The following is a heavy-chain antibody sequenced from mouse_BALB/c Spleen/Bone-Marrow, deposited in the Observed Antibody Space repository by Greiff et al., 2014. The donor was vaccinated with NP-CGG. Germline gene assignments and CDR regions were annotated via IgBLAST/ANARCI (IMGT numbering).Heavy chain of an antibody. CDR3: ASLTGTFDY. J-gene: IGHJ2*01. Sequence: EVQLQQSGTDLVKSEASVKLSCTASGFNIKDTYMHWVKQRPEQGLDWIGRIDPASGNIQYDPKFQGRAAITADTSSNTAYLQLSSLTSEDTAVYYCASLTGTFDYWGQGTPLTVSS. CDR2: IDPASGNI. V-gene: IGHV14-3*02. CDR1: GFNIKDTY. D-gene: IGHD4-1*01.